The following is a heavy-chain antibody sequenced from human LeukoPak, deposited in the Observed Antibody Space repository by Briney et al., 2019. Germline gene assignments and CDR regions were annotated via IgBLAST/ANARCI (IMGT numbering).Heavy chain of an antibody. Sequence: GGSLRLSCAASGFTFDDYAMHWVRQAPGKGLEWVSGISWNSGSIGYADSVKGRFTISRDNAKNSLYLQMNSLRAEDTALYYCAKVYPYCSGGSCYYHFDYWGQGTLVTVSS. CDR1: GFTFDDYA. CDR3: AKVYPYCSGGSCYYHFDY. CDR2: ISWNSGSI. V-gene: IGHV3-9*01. D-gene: IGHD2-15*01. J-gene: IGHJ4*02.